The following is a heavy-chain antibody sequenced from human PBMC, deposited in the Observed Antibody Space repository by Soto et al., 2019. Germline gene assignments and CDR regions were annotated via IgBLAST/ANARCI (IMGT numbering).Heavy chain of an antibody. CDR2: INGAGVTT. Sequence: EVPLVESGGDLVQPGGSLRLSCAASGFTFSTYWMHWFRQAPEKELAWVSRINGAGVTTTYADCVKGRFTVSRDNAQHMLYLKVHSLSADDTVVYDCARGHGGSSLYYYCFMDVWGKGTTVTVSS. D-gene: IGHD6-6*01. V-gene: IGHV3-74*01. CDR3: ARGHGGSSLYYYCFMDV. J-gene: IGHJ6*03. CDR1: GFTFSTYW.